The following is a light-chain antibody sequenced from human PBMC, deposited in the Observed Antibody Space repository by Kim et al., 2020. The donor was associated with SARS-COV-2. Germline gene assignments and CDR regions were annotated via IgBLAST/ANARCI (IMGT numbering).Light chain of an antibody. J-gene: IGKJ2*01. CDR2: GAS. Sequence: ELVMMQSPATLSVSPGESATLSCRASQSVSSNLAWYQQKPGQAPRLLIYGASTRATGIPARFSGSGSGTEYTLTISSLQPEDFAVYYCQPYDQWPPHTFGRGTKLEI. CDR3: QPYDQWPPHT. CDR1: QSVSSN. V-gene: IGKV3-15*01.